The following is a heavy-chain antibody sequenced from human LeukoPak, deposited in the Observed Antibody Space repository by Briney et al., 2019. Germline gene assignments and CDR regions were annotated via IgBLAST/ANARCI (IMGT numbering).Heavy chain of an antibody. D-gene: IGHD3-16*02. Sequence: AASVKVSCKASGYTFTSYDINWVRQAPGKGLEWMGGFDPEDGETIYAQKFQGRVTMTEDTSTDTAYMELSSLRSEDTAVYYCATPAMITFGGVIGFDYWGQGTLVTVSS. CDR2: FDPEDGET. V-gene: IGHV1-24*01. CDR3: ATPAMITFGGVIGFDY. J-gene: IGHJ4*02. CDR1: GYTFTSYD.